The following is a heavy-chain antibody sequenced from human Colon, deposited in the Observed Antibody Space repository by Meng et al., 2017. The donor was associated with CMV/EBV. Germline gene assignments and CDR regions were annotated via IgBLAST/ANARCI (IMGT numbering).Heavy chain of an antibody. D-gene: IGHD6-19*01. V-gene: IGHV4-59*01. CDR3: ARNSCLGSRGWHKSTLDY. CDR2: IYYGEST. CDR1: GAAITNYY. J-gene: IGHJ4*02. Sequence: SGTLSLTCSVSGAAITNYYWSWIRQPPGKGLEWSGYIYYGESTIYNPSLKSRITMSVDTSKNPLSLMLTSVTAADTALYYCARNSCLGSRGWHKSTLDYWGQGTQVTVSS.